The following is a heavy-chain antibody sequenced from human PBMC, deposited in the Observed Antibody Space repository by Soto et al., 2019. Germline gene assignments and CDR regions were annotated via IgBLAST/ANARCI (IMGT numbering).Heavy chain of an antibody. V-gene: IGHV4-34*01. CDR1: GGSFSGYY. J-gene: IGHJ4*02. Sequence: PSETLSLTCAVYGGSFSGYYWSWIRQPPGKGLEWIGEINHSGSTNYNPSLKSRATISVDTSKNQFSLKLSSVTAADTAVYYCARESSGWQNFDYWGQGTLVTVSS. CDR3: ARESSGWQNFDY. D-gene: IGHD6-19*01. CDR2: INHSGST.